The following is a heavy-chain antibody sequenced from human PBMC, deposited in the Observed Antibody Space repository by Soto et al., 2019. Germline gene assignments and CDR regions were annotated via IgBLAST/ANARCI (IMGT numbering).Heavy chain of an antibody. Sequence: EVQLVESGGGLIQPGGSLRLSCAASGFTVSSNYMTWVRQAPGKGLEWVSVMYSGGTTYYADSVKGRFTISRDNSKNTRDLQMNSLRAEHTAVYHCARATSDRAMVFDYWGQGTLVTVSS. V-gene: IGHV3-53*01. CDR2: MYSGGTT. D-gene: IGHD5-18*01. J-gene: IGHJ4*02. CDR3: ARATSDRAMVFDY. CDR1: GFTVSSNY.